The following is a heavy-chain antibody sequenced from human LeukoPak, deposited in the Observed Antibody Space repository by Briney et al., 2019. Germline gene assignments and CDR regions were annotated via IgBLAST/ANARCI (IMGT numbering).Heavy chain of an antibody. CDR3: ARISIMTTMTKPFDY. Sequence: GESLKISCRGSGYSFAGYWIGWVRQMPGKGLEWMGNIYPGDSDTRYSPSFQGQVTISADKSISTACLQWSSLKASDTAMYYCARISIMTTMTKPFDYWGQGTLVTVSS. V-gene: IGHV5-51*01. CDR2: IYPGDSDT. D-gene: IGHD4-11*01. J-gene: IGHJ4*02. CDR1: GYSFAGYW.